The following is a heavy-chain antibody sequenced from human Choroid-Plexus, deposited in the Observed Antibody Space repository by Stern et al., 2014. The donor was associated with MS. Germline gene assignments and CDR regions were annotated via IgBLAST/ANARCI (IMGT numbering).Heavy chain of an antibody. J-gene: IGHJ4*02. D-gene: IGHD2/OR15-2a*01. CDR3: AKDRQYLTXXFDF. Sequence: VHLXXXGGGVVQPGRPLRLSCAASGFSFSSFGMHWVRQAPGKGLEXVALISYDGSKDYADSVKGRFAISRDNSKNTLYLQMNSLRAEDTAVYYCAKDRQYLTXXFDFWGQGSLVXX. CDR1: GFSFSSFG. V-gene: IGHV3-30*18. CDR2: ISYDGSK.